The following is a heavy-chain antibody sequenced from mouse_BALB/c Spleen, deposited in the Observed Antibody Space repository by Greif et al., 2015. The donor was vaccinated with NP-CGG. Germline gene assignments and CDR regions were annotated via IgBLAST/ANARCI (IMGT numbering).Heavy chain of an antibody. J-gene: IGHJ3*01. CDR2: IYPSDSYT. CDR3: TRWGITTIGSSAFAY. Sequence: VQLQQSGAELVRPGASVKLSCKASGYTFTSYWINWVKQRPGQGLEWIGNIYPSDSYTNYNQKFKDKATLTVDKSSSTAYMQLSSPTSEDSAVYYCTRWGITTIGSSAFAYWGQGTLVTVSA. V-gene: IGHV1-69*02. D-gene: IGHD2-4*01. CDR1: GYTFTSYW.